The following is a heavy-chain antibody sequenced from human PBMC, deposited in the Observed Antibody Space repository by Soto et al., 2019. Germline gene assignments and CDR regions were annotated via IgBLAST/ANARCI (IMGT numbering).Heavy chain of an antibody. CDR2: ISAYNGNT. CDR3: ARDPDHYDSSGYFDY. D-gene: IGHD3-22*01. V-gene: IGHV1-18*01. J-gene: IGHJ4*02. Sequence: ASVKVSCKASGYTFTSYGISWVRQAPGQGLEWMGWISAYNGNTNYAQKLQGRVTMTTDTSTSTAYMELRSLRSDDTAVYYCARDPDHYDSSGYFDYWGQGTLVTVSS. CDR1: GYTFTSYG.